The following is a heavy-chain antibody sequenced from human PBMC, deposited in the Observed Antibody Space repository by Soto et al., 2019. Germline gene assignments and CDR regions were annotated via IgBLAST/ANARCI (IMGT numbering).Heavy chain of an antibody. V-gene: IGHV1-24*01. CDR1: GYTLTELS. D-gene: IGHD2-15*01. Sequence: ASVKVSCKVSGYTLTELSMHWVRQAPGKGLEWMGGFDPEDGETIYAQKFQGRVTMTDDTSTGTAYMELSSLRSEDTAVYYCATDLSPYGCSGGSCFLRYAFDIWGQGTMVTVSS. CDR3: ATDLSPYGCSGGSCFLRYAFDI. CDR2: FDPEDGET. J-gene: IGHJ3*02.